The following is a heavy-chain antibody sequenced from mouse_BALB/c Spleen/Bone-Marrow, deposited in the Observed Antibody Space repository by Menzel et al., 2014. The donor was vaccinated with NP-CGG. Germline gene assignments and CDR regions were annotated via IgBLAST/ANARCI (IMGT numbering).Heavy chain of an antibody. CDR2: INPDSSTI. D-gene: IGHD1-2*01. J-gene: IGHJ3*01. CDR3: AKNYYYGYVAY. CDR1: GFDFSRYW. Sequence: EVKLQESGGGLVQPGGSLKLSCAASGFDFSRYWMTWVRQAPGKGLEWIGEINPDSSTINYTPSLKDKSIISRDNAKNTLYLQMNKVRSEDTALYYCAKNYYYGYVAYWGQGTLVTVSA. V-gene: IGHV4-1*02.